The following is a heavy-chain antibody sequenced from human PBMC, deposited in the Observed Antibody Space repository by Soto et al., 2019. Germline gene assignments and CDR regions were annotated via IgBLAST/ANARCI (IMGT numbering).Heavy chain of an antibody. D-gene: IGHD3-10*01. J-gene: IGHJ4*02. CDR1: GYTFTNYD. CDR2: MNPNSGNT. V-gene: IGHV1-8*01. CDR3: ARDHYGSGSYYNF. Sequence: ASVKVSCKASGYTFTNYDINWVRQATGQGLEWMGWMNPNSGNTGYAQKFQGRVTLTRDTSISTAYMELSSLRSDDTAVYYCARDHYGSGSYYNFWGQGTLVTVSS.